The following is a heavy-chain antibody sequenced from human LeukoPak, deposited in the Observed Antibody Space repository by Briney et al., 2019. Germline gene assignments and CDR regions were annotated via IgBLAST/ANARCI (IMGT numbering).Heavy chain of an antibody. CDR2: ISDSGST. CDR3: ARGTAVAGNDY. J-gene: IGHJ4*02. Sequence: KPSETLSLTCTVSGDSISSYHWSWIRQPPGKGLEWIGYISDSGSTNFNPSLKSRVTISVDTSKSQFSLKLSSVTAADTAVYYCARGTAVAGNDYWGQGTLVTVSS. CDR1: GDSISSYH. V-gene: IGHV4-59*01. D-gene: IGHD6-19*01.